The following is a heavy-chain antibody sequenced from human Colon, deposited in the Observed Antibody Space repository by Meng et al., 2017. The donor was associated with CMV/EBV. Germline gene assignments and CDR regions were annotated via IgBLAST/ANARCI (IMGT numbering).Heavy chain of an antibody. CDR1: GFTFASHK. V-gene: IGHV3-21*01. CDR3: ARVEGSVTSPLDY. Sequence: GESLKISCAASGFTFASHKMTWVRQAPGKGLEWVSSIASHRSQIYYADSVKGRFTISRDDAQNSLYLQMNSLRAEDSAVYYCARVEGSVTSPLDYWGQGTLVTVSS. D-gene: IGHD4-17*01. CDR2: IASHRSQI. J-gene: IGHJ4*02.